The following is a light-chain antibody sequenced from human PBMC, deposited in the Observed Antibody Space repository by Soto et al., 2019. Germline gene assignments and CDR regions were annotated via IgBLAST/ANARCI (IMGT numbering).Light chain of an antibody. V-gene: IGKV1-6*01. Sequence: AIQMTQSPSSLSASVGDRVTITCRASQAIRNNLDWYQQKPGTAPKLLIFAASNLQSGVPSRFSGSGSGTDFSLTISSLQPEDFATYYCLQNYNFPLTFGGGTKVDIK. J-gene: IGKJ4*01. CDR1: QAIRNN. CDR3: LQNYNFPLT. CDR2: AAS.